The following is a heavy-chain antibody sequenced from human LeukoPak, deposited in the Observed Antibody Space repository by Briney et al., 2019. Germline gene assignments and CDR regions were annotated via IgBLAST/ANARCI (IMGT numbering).Heavy chain of an antibody. CDR3: AREGAPYGDYADAFDI. CDR1: GFTFGTYW. D-gene: IGHD4-17*01. J-gene: IGHJ3*02. Sequence: PGGSLRLSCVGSGFTFGTYWMHWVRQAPGKGLVWVSRINSYGNSTNYADSAKGRFTISRDNSKNTLYLQMNSLRAEDTAVYYCAREGAPYGDYADAFDIWGQGTMVTVSS. CDR2: INSYGNST. V-gene: IGHV3-74*01.